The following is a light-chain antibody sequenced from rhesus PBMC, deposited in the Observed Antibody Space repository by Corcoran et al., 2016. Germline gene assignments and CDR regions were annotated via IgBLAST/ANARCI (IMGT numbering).Light chain of an antibody. Sequence: DIQMTQSPSSLSASVGDRVTITCQASQGISNWLSWYQQKPGKAPKVLIYSASNLQSGVPSRFSGSGSGTEITLTISSLQPEVFATYCCRQHNSNPYGFGQGAKVEIK. CDR1: QGISNW. J-gene: IGKJ2*01. CDR3: RQHNSNPYG. V-gene: IGKV1-33*02. CDR2: SAS.